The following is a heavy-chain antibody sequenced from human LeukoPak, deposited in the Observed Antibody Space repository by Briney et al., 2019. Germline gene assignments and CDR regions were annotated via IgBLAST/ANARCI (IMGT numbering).Heavy chain of an antibody. CDR3: ARESRYDFWSGYLDY. J-gene: IGHJ4*02. CDR1: GFTFSSYA. D-gene: IGHD3-3*01. V-gene: IGHV3-30*04. Sequence: GGPLRLSCAASGFTFSSYAMHWVRQAPGKGLEWVAVISYDGSNKYYADSVKGRFTISRDNSKNTLYLQMNSLRAEDTAVYYCARESRYDFWSGYLDYWGQGTLVTVSS. CDR2: ISYDGSNK.